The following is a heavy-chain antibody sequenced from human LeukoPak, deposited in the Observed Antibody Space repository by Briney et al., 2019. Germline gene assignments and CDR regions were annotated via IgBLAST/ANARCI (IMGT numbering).Heavy chain of an antibody. CDR2: IDYSGST. CDR1: GGSISSYY. D-gene: IGHD2-2*01. Sequence: PSETLSLTCTVSGGSISSYYWTWIRQPPGKRLEWIGYIDYSGSTNYNPSLKSRVTISLDTSKNQFSLTLNSVTAADTAVYYCSRRQYRHDYWGQGTLVTVSS. CDR3: SRRQYRHDY. V-gene: IGHV4-59*01. J-gene: IGHJ4*02.